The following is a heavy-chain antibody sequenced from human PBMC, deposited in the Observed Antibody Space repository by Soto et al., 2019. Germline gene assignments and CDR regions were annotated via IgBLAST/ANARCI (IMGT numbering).Heavy chain of an antibody. Sequence: GGSLRLSCVASGFTFDDYAMHWVRQAPGKGLEWVSGISWNSGSIGYADSVKGRFTISRDNAKNSLYLQMNSLRAEDTAVYYCARSDCTSTSCYVVWFDPWGQGTLVTVSS. CDR2: ISWNSGSI. D-gene: IGHD2-2*01. V-gene: IGHV3-9*01. CDR1: GFTFDDYA. J-gene: IGHJ5*02. CDR3: ARSDCTSTSCYVVWFDP.